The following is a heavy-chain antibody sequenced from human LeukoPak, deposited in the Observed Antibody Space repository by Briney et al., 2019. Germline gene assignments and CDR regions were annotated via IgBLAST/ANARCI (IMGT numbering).Heavy chain of an antibody. CDR1: GYTFTIYY. CDR2: INPSGGST. Sequence: GASVTVSSKASGYTFTIYYMHWVRPAPGQGLEWMGIINPSGGSTSYAQKFQGRVTMTRDTSTSTVYMELSSLRSEDTAVYYCASGSSSWNFDYWGQGTLVTVSS. CDR3: ASGSSSWNFDY. D-gene: IGHD6-13*01. J-gene: IGHJ4*02. V-gene: IGHV1-46*01.